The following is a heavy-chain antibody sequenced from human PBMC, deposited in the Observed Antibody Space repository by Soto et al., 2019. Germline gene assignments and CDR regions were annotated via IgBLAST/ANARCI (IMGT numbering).Heavy chain of an antibody. Sequence: SETLSLTCTVSGGSISSNYWSWIRQSPGKELEWIGYIYYSGNTNYNPSLKNRVSISIDTSKSQFSLRLSSVTAADTAVYYCVRGFYDSTGYSSPFDYWGQGTLVTVSS. V-gene: IGHV4-59*01. CDR2: IYYSGNT. D-gene: IGHD3-22*01. J-gene: IGHJ4*02. CDR3: VRGFYDSTGYSSPFDY. CDR1: GGSISSNY.